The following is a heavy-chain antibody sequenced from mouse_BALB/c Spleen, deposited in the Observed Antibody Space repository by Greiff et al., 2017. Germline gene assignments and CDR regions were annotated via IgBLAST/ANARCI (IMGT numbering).Heavy chain of an antibody. J-gene: IGHJ2*01. CDR3: ARNDYDGYYFDY. CDR1: GYTFTSYT. V-gene: IGHV1-4*01. Sequence: QVQLQQSGAELARPGASVKMSCKASGYTFTSYTMHWVKQRPGQGLEWIGYINPSSGYTNYNQKFKDKATLTADKSSSTAYMQLRSLTSEDSAVYYCARNDYDGYYFDYWGQGTTLAVSS. CDR2: INPSSGYT. D-gene: IGHD2-4*01.